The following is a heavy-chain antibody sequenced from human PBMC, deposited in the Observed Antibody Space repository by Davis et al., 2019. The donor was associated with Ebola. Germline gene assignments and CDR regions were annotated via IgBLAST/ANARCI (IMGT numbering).Heavy chain of an antibody. Sequence: ASVKVSCKASDYTFTDFLVHWVRQAPGQGLECMGWINTYNGNTNYAQKLQGRVTMTKDTSTSTAYMELRSLRSDDTATYYCARGWELTRGWYLASDIWGQGTMVTVSP. CDR3: ARGWELTRGWYLASDI. D-gene: IGHD6-19*01. CDR1: DYTFTDFL. V-gene: IGHV1-18*04. CDR2: INTYNGNT. J-gene: IGHJ3*02.